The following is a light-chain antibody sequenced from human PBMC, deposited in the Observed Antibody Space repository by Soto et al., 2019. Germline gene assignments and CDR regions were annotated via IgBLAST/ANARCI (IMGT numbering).Light chain of an antibody. CDR3: TSNTSASTLF. J-gene: IGLJ2*01. CDR2: EAA. CDR1: SDDIGANKY. V-gene: IGLV2-14*01. Sequence: QSALTQPASVSGSPGQSITISCTGTSDDIGANKYVSWYQHHPGKAPKILIYEAANRHSGISHRFSGSKSGNTASLTISGLQAEEAADHFCTSNTSASTLFFGGGTKLTVL.